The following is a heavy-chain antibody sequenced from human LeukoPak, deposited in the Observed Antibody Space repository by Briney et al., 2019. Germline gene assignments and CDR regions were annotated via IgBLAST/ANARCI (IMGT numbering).Heavy chain of an antibody. V-gene: IGHV3-7*01. CDR1: GFTFSSYD. CDR3: ARAGYGDYVEYAFDI. CDR2: IKGDGSEK. J-gene: IGHJ3*02. D-gene: IGHD4-17*01. Sequence: GGSLRLSCAASGFTFSSYDMSWVRQAPGKGLEWVATIKGDGSEKYHVDSVKGRFTISRDNAKNSLYLQMNSLRAEDTAVYHCARAGYGDYVEYAFDIWGQGTVVTVSS.